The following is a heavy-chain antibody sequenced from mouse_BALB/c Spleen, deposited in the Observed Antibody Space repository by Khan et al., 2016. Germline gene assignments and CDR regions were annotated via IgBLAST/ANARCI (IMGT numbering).Heavy chain of an antibody. CDR1: GYTFTNYG. D-gene: IGHD2-3*01. CDR3: ASIYDGYYVGLYYAMDY. CDR2: INTYTGEP. V-gene: IGHV9-3-1*01. Sequence: QIQLVQSEPELKKPGETVKISCKASGYTFTNYGMNWVKQAPGKGLKWMGWINTYTGEPTYADDFKGRFAFSLETSASTAYLQINNLKNEDTATYFCASIYDGYYVGLYYAMDYWGQGTSVTVSS. J-gene: IGHJ4*01.